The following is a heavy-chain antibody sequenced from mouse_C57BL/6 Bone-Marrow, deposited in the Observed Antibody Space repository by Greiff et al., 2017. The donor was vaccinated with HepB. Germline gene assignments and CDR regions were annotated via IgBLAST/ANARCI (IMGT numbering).Heavy chain of an antibody. Sequence: QVQLQQSGAELVRPGASVTLSCKASGYTFTDYEMHWVKQTPVHGLEWIGAIDPETGGTAYNQKFKGKAILTADKSSSTAYMELRSLTSEDSAVYYCTRGIHYYGSSYVRYWYFDGWGTGTTVTVSS. CDR3: TRGIHYYGSSYVRYWYFDG. D-gene: IGHD1-1*01. J-gene: IGHJ1*03. V-gene: IGHV1-15*01. CDR1: GYTFTDYE. CDR2: IDPETGGT.